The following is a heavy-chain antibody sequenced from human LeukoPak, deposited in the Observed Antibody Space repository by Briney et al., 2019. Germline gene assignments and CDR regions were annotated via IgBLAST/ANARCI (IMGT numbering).Heavy chain of an antibody. Sequence: GGSLRLSCAASGFTFSDYWMSWVRQAPGKGLEWVANTKLDGSEKYYVDSVKGRFTVSRDNAKNSLFLQMNSLRAEDTAVYYCARDPTVTTSFDYWGQGTLVTVSS. D-gene: IGHD4-17*01. J-gene: IGHJ4*02. CDR2: TKLDGSEK. CDR1: GFTFSDYW. V-gene: IGHV3-7*01. CDR3: ARDPTVTTSFDY.